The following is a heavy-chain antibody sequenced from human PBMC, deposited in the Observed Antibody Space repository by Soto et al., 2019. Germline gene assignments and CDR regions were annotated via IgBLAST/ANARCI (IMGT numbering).Heavy chain of an antibody. CDR1: GFTVSGNY. CDR3: ARVDTAMVRGSEYYYYYGMDV. Sequence: GGSLRLSCAASGFTVSGNYMSWVRQAPGKGLEWVSVIYSGGSTYYADSVKGRFTISRDNSKNTLYLQMNSLRAEDTAVYYCARVDTAMVRGSEYYYYYGMDVWGQGTTVTVSS. V-gene: IGHV3-53*01. CDR2: IYSGGST. D-gene: IGHD5-18*01. J-gene: IGHJ6*02.